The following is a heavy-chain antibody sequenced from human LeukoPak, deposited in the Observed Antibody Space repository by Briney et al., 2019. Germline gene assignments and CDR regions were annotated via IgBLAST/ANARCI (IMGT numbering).Heavy chain of an antibody. V-gene: IGHV4-59*08. CDR2: IYYSGST. Sequence: KPSETLSLTCTVSGGSISSYYWSWVRQPPGKGLEWIGYIYYSGSTNYNPSLKSRVTISIDTSKNQFSLKLTSVTAADTAVYYCARLYGDLNWYFDLWGRGTLVTVSS. CDR3: ARLYGDLNWYFDL. CDR1: GGSISSYY. J-gene: IGHJ2*01. D-gene: IGHD4-17*01.